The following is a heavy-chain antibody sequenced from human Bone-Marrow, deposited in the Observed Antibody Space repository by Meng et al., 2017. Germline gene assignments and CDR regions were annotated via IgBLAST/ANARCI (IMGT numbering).Heavy chain of an antibody. CDR1: GFRFRSYA. Sequence: VQLVESGGGLVQPGGYLRLTCAACGFRFRSYAMIWVRPAPGKGLEWVSAISGSGGSTYYADSVQGRFTISRDNSKNTLYLQMNSLRAVDTAVYYCAKDGPFDYWGQGTLVTVSS. J-gene: IGHJ4*02. V-gene: IGHV3-23*04. CDR2: ISGSGGST. CDR3: AKDGPFDY.